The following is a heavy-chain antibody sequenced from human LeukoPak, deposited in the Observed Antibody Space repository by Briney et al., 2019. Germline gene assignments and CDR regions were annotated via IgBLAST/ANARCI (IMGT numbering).Heavy chain of an antibody. D-gene: IGHD6-13*01. V-gene: IGHV3-7*01. Sequence: GGSLRLSCAASGFTLSSYWMSWVRQAPGKGLEWVANIKQDGSEKYYVDSVKGRFTISRDNGKNSLYLQMNSLRAEDTAVYYCARGAAAASMDVWGKGTTVTVSS. CDR1: GFTLSSYW. CDR2: IKQDGSEK. CDR3: ARGAAAASMDV. J-gene: IGHJ6*04.